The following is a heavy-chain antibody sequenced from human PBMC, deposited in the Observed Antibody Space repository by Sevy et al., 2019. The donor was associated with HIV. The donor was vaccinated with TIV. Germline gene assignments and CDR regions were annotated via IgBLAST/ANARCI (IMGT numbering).Heavy chain of an antibody. V-gene: IGHV3-48*02. Sequence: GGSLRLSCAASGFTFSSYSMNWVRQAPGKGLEWVSYISSSSSTIYYADSVKGRFTISRDNAKNSLYLQMNSLRDEDTAVYYGGRGGGEVATIVGGQNDAFDIWSQGTMVTVSS. CDR3: GRGGGEVATIVGGQNDAFDI. D-gene: IGHD5-12*01. CDR2: ISSSSSTI. J-gene: IGHJ3*02. CDR1: GFTFSSYS.